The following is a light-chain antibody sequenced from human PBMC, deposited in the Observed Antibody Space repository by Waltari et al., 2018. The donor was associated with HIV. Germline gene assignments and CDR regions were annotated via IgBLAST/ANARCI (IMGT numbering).Light chain of an antibody. CDR3: MQGTHWPRYT. CDR2: KVS. V-gene: IGKV2-30*01. J-gene: IGKJ2*01. Sequence: DVVITQSPLSLPVTLGPPASISCSSSQSLLYSDGNTYLSWFQQRPGQSPRRLIYKVSNRDSGVPDRFSGSGSGTDFTLKISRVEAEDVGVYYCMQGTHWPRYTFGQGTKLEIK. CDR1: QSLLYSDGNTY.